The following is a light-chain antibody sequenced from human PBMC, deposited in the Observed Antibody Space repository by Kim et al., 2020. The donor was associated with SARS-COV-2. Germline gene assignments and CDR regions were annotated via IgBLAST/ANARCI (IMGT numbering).Light chain of an antibody. Sequence: SAPGGESSTFTCRASHGLYGYVAWYQQKPGRAPKRLIYEASTLVSGVPSRFSGGGSGTVFTLTISSLQPEDFATYYCQQFQNYPFTFGQGTKLEI. V-gene: IGKV1-9*01. J-gene: IGKJ2*01. CDR1: HGLYGY. CDR2: EAS. CDR3: QQFQNYPFT.